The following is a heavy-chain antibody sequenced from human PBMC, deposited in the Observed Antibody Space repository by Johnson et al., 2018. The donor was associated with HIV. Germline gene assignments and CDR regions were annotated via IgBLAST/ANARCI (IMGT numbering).Heavy chain of an antibody. J-gene: IGHJ3*02. Sequence: WVSAISGSGGSTYYADSVKGRFTISRDNSKNTLYLQMNSLRAEDTAVYYCAKETAYYYGSGSYYIDAFDIWGQGTMVTVSS. CDR3: AKETAYYYGSGSYYIDAFDI. V-gene: IGHV3-23*01. D-gene: IGHD3-10*01. CDR2: ISGSGGST.